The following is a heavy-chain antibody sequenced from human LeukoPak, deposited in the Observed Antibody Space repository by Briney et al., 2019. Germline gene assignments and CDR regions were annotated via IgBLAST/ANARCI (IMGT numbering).Heavy chain of an antibody. V-gene: IGHV3-48*01. D-gene: IGHD6-13*01. J-gene: IGHJ4*02. Sequence: GGSLRLSCAASGFTFSTYSMNWVRQAPGKGLEWLSYISGSSNTIYYADSVKGRFTISRDNAKNSLYLQMNSLGAEDTAVYFCTRALVAATRNFDYWGQGTLVTVSS. CDR2: ISGSSNTI. CDR1: GFTFSTYS. CDR3: TRALVAATRNFDY.